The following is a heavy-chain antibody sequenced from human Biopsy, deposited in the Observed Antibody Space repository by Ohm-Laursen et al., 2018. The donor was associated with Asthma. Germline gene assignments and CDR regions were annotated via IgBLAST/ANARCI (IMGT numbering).Heavy chain of an antibody. J-gene: IGHJ4*02. CDR1: GYTFTSYG. Sequence: SSVKVSCKASGYTFTSYGIRWVRQAPGQGLEWMGIINPSGGSTSYAQKFQGRVTMTRDTSTSAVYMELSSLRSEDTAVYYCARAGALIVGATMGYWGQGTLVTVSS. V-gene: IGHV1-46*01. CDR3: ARAGALIVGATMGY. D-gene: IGHD1-26*01. CDR2: INPSGGST.